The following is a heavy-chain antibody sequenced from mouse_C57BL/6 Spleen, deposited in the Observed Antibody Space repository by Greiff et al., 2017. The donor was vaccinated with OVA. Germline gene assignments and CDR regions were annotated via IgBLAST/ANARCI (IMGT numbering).Heavy chain of an antibody. V-gene: IGHV1-4*01. CDR3: ASGSYGY. D-gene: IGHD1-1*02. Sequence: VMLVESGAELARPGASVKMSCKASGYTFTSYTMHWVKQRPGQGLEWIGYINPSSGYTKYNQKFKDKATLTADKSSSTAYMQLSSLTSEDSAVYYCASGSYGYWGQGTTLTVSS. CDR1: GYTFTSYT. J-gene: IGHJ2*01. CDR2: INPSSGYT.